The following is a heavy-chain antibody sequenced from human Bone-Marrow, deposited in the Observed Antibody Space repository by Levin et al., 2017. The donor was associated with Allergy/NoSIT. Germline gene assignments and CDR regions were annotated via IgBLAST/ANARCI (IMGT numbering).Heavy chain of an antibody. D-gene: IGHD3-10*01. J-gene: IGHJ6*02. V-gene: IGHV4-34*01. CDR2: INHSGST. CDR1: GGSFSGYY. Sequence: SETLSLTCAVYGGSFSGYYWSWIRQPPGKGLEWIGEINHSGSTNYNPSLKSRVTISVDTSKNQFSLKLSSVTAADTAVYYCARGRETKTYYYGSGPKYGMDVWGQGTTVTVSS. CDR3: ARGRETKTYYYGSGPKYGMDV.